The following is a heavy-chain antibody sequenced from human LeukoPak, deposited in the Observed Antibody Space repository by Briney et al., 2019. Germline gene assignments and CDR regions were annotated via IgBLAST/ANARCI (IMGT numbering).Heavy chain of an antibody. CDR2: IYYSGST. D-gene: IGHD1-26*01. CDR3: ARADGIVGATVWFDP. J-gene: IGHJ5*02. CDR1: SGSIGSSSNY. Sequence: SETLSLTCTVSSGSIGSSSNYWGWIRQAPGKGLEWIGYIYYSGSTNYNPSLKSRVTISVDTSKNQFSLKLSSVTAADTAVYYCARADGIVGATVWFDPWGQGTLVTVSS. V-gene: IGHV4-61*05.